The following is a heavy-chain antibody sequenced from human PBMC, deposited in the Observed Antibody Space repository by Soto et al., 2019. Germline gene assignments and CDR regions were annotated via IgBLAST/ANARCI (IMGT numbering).Heavy chain of an antibody. V-gene: IGHV3-23*01. J-gene: IGHJ4*02. CDR1: GFTFSNYA. CDR2: ICGSGGST. CDR3: AKDQGSSWYEIDY. D-gene: IGHD6-13*01. Sequence: EVQLLESGGGLVQPGGSLRLSCAASGFTFSNYAVPWVRQAPGKGLEWVATICGSGGSTYYADSVKGRFTISRDNSKNTLYLQMNSLRAEDTAVYYCAKDQGSSWYEIDYWGQGTLVTVSS.